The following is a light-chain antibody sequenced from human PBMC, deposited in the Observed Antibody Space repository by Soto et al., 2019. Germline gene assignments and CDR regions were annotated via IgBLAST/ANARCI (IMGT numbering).Light chain of an antibody. CDR3: QQYKDRAT. J-gene: IGKJ2*01. V-gene: IGKV3-15*01. Sequence: EIVMTQSPATLSVSPGERATLSCRASQSVSSNLAWYQQKPGQAPRLLIYGASTRATGIPARFSGSGSGTEFTLTISSLQSEDFAVYYCQQYKDRATFGQGTKLEIK. CDR2: GAS. CDR1: QSVSSN.